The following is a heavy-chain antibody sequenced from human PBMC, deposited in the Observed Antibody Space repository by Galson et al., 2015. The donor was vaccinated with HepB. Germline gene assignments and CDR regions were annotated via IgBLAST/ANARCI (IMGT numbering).Heavy chain of an antibody. CDR2: IKSKTDGGTT. J-gene: IGHJ4*02. CDR3: TTDLKRGYSYGSALWY. CDR1: GFTFSNAW. D-gene: IGHD5-18*01. V-gene: IGHV3-15*01. Sequence: SLRLSCAASGFTFSNAWMSWVRQAPGKGLEWVGRIKSKTDGGTTDYAAPVKGRFTISRDDSKNTLYLQMNSLKTEDTAVYYCTTDLKRGYSYGSALWYWGQGTLVTVSS.